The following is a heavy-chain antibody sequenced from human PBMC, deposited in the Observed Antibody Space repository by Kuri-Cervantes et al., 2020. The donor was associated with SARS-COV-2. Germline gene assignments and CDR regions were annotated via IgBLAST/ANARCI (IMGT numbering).Heavy chain of an antibody. CDR1: GFTFSSYS. CDR2: ISSSSTI. V-gene: IGHV3-48*01. Sequence: GESLKISCAASGFTFSSYSMNWVRQAPGKGLEWVSYISSSSTIYYADSVKGRFTISRDNAKNSLYLQMNSLRAEDTAVYYCAREIWYSSSLHYFDYWGQGTLVTVSS. CDR3: AREIWYSSSLHYFDY. J-gene: IGHJ4*02. D-gene: IGHD6-13*01.